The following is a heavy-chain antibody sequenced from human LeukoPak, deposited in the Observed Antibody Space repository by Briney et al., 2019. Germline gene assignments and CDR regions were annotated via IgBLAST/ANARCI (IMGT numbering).Heavy chain of an antibody. D-gene: IGHD1-20*01. CDR3: ARAGLTGQFDY. Sequence: SQTLSLTCAVSGGSISSGGYSWSWIRQPPGKGLEWIGYIYHSGSTYYNPSLKSRVTISVDRSKNQFSLKLSSVTAADTAVYYCARAGLTGQFDYWGQGTLVTVSS. V-gene: IGHV4-30-2*01. CDR2: IYHSGST. J-gene: IGHJ4*02. CDR1: GGSISSGGYS.